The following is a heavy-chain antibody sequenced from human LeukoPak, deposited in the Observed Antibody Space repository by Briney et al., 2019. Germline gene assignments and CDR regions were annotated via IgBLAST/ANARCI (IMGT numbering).Heavy chain of an antibody. CDR1: GFTFSSYS. V-gene: IGHV3-21*01. Sequence: KSGGSLRLPCAASGFTFSSYSMNWVRQAPGKGLEWVSSISTSSSYIYYADLVKGRFTISRDNAKNSLYLQMNSLRAEDTAVYYCARDGSEFSSSYYFDYWGQGTLVTVSS. J-gene: IGHJ4*02. D-gene: IGHD6-6*01. CDR2: ISTSSSYI. CDR3: ARDGSEFSSSYYFDY.